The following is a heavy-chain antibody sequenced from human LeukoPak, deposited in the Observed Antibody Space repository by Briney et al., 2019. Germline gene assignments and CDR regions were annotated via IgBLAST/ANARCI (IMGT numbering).Heavy chain of an antibody. V-gene: IGHV3-21*01. Sequence: GGSLRLSCAASGFTFSSYSMNWVRQAPGKGLEWVSSISSSSSYIYYADSVKGRLTISRDNAKNSLYLQMNSLRAEDTAVYYCARGGRGYSYGYHWGQGTLVTVSS. CDR3: ARGGRGYSYGYH. J-gene: IGHJ5*02. CDR1: GFTFSSYS. CDR2: ISSSSSYI. D-gene: IGHD5-18*01.